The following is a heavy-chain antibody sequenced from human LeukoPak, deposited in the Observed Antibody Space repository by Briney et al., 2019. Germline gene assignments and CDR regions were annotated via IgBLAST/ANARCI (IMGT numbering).Heavy chain of an antibody. CDR2: ISSSSSYI. J-gene: IGHJ5*02. CDR3: ARAPKFRLVGVPKGPFDP. V-gene: IGHV3-21*01. Sequence: GGSLRLSCAASGFTFSSYSMNWVRQAPGKGLEWVSSISSSSSYIYYADSVKGRFTISRDNAKNSLYLQMNSLRAEDTAVYYCARAPKFRLVGVPKGPFDPWGQGTLVTVSS. D-gene: IGHD1-26*01. CDR1: GFTFSSYS.